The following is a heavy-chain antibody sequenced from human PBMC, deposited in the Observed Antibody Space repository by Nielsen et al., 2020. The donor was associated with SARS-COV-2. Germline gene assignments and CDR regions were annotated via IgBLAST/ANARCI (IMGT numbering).Heavy chain of an antibody. J-gene: IGHJ6*02. Sequence: ASVKVSCKASGYTFTGYYMHWVRQAPGQGLEWMGWINPNSGNTNYAQKLQGRVTMTTDTSTSTAYMELRSLRSDDTAVYYCARDQYDILTGYSTGYYYYGMDVWGQGTTVTVSS. CDR3: ARDQYDILTGYSTGYYYYGMDV. V-gene: IGHV1-18*04. D-gene: IGHD3-9*01. CDR1: GYTFTGYY. CDR2: INPNSGNT.